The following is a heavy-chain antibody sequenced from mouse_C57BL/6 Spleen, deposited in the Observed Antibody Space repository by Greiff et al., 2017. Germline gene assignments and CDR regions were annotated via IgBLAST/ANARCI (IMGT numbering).Heavy chain of an antibody. CDR1: GYTFTGYW. J-gene: IGHJ2*01. CDR3: ARVYYGSSYVGYLDY. V-gene: IGHV1-9*01. D-gene: IGHD1-1*01. Sequence: VQLQQSGAELMKPGASVKLSCKATGYTFTGYWIEWVKQRPGHGLEWIGEILPGSGGTNYNEKFKGKATFTADTSSNTAYMQLSSLTTEDSAIYYCARVYYGSSYVGYLDYWGQGTTLTVSS. CDR2: ILPGSGGT.